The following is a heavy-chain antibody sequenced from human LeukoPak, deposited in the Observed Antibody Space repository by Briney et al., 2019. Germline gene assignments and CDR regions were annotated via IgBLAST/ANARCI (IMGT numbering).Heavy chain of an antibody. V-gene: IGHV3-33*06. CDR2: IWYDGSNK. Sequence: PGRSLSLSCAASGFTFSSYGMHWVRQAPGKGLEWVAVIWYDGSNKYYADSVKGRFTISRDNSKNTLYLQMNSLRAEDTAVYYCAKEDRIVGATLFDYWGQGTLVTVSS. D-gene: IGHD1-26*01. CDR3: AKEDRIVGATLFDY. CDR1: GFTFSSYG. J-gene: IGHJ4*02.